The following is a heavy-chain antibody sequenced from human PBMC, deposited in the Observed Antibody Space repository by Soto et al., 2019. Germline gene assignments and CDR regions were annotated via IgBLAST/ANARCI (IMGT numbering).Heavy chain of an antibody. V-gene: IGHV3-21*01. J-gene: IGHJ5*02. CDR2: ISSNSAYI. Sequence: GGSLRLSCAASGFTFRSFTMNWVRQAPGKGLEWVSTISSNSAYIYYTDALRGRFTISRDNAKNLLHLQMNSLRAEDTAVYYCTRDASRDSSARGWFDPWGPGTLVTVSS. D-gene: IGHD6-13*01. CDR1: GFTFRSFT. CDR3: TRDASRDSSARGWFDP.